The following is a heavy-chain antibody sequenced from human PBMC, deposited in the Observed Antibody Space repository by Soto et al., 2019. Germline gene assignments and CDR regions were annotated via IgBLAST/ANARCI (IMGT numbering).Heavy chain of an antibody. J-gene: IGHJ4*02. Sequence: QVQLVQSGAEVKKPGASVKVSCKASGYTFTGDYMHWVRQAPGQGLEWMGCINPNRGGTNYAQKFQGGVTMTRDTYISTAYMALSRMRSDDTAVYYCARDSYSSGWLGYYFDYWGQGTLVTVSS. CDR2: INPNRGGT. CDR3: ARDSYSSGWLGYYFDY. D-gene: IGHD6-19*01. V-gene: IGHV1-2*02. CDR1: GYTFTGDY.